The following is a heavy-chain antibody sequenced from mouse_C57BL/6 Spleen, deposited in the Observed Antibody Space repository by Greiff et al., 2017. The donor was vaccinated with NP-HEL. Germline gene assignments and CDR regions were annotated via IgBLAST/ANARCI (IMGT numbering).Heavy chain of an antibody. D-gene: IGHD2-12*01. V-gene: IGHV2-6-1*01. CDR1: GFSFTSYG. CDR2: IWSDGST. Sequence: VKLMESGPGLVAPSQSLSITCTVSGFSFTSYGVHWVRQPPGKGLEWLVVIWSDGSTTYNSALKSRLSISKDNSKSQVFLKMNSLQTDDTAMYYCARQVTISYYAMDYWGQGTSVTVSS. J-gene: IGHJ4*01. CDR3: ARQVTISYYAMDY.